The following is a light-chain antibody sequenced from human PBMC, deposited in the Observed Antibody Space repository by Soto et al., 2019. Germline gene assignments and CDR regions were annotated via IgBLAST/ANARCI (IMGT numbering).Light chain of an antibody. CDR2: GNS. V-gene: IGLV1-40*01. J-gene: IGLJ3*02. Sequence: QSVLTQPPSVSGAPGQRVTISCTGSSSNIGAGYDVHWYQQLPGTAPKLLMYGNSNRPSGVPDRFSGSKSGTPASLAITGLQAEDEADYYCQSYDSSLSGSVFGGGTKLTVL. CDR3: QSYDSSLSGSV. CDR1: SSNIGAGYD.